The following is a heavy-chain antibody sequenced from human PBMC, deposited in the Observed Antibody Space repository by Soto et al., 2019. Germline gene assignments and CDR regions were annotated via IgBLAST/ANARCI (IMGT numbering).Heavy chain of an antibody. V-gene: IGHV3-30-3*01. CDR3: ASTYYDSSGYRHDY. CDR1: GFTFSSYA. D-gene: IGHD3-22*01. J-gene: IGHJ4*02. CDR2: ISYDGSNK. Sequence: QVQLVESGGGVVQPGRSLRLSCAASGFTFSSYAMHWVRQAPGKGLEWVAVISYDGSNKYYADSVKGRFTISRDNSKNTLYLQMNSLRAEDTAVYYCASTYYDSSGYRHDYWGQGTLVTGSS.